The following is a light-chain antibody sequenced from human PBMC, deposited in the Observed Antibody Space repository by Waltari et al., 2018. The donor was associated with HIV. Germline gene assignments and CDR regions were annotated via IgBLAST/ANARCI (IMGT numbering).Light chain of an antibody. CDR2: WAS. V-gene: IGKV4-1*01. Sequence: VMTQSPDSLAVSLGARATINCKSSQSVFFSSNKRNYISWYQQKPGQPPKLIIYWASTRQSGVPDRFSGSGSGTDFTLSISSLQAEDVAVYFCQQTYTTPPTFGGGTKVEI. CDR1: QSVFFSSNKRNY. J-gene: IGKJ4*01. CDR3: QQTYTTPPT.